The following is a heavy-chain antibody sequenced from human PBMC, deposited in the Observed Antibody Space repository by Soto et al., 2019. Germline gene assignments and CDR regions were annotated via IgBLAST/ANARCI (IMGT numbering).Heavy chain of an antibody. D-gene: IGHD6-13*01. Sequence: HPGGSLRLSCAASGFTFSSYEMNWVRQAPGKGLEWVSYISSSGSTIYYADSVKGRFTISRDNAKNSLYLQMNSLRAEDTAVYYCARVGRHSSLFDYWGQGTLVTVSS. CDR2: ISSSGSTI. CDR3: ARVGRHSSLFDY. CDR1: GFTFSSYE. J-gene: IGHJ4*02. V-gene: IGHV3-48*03.